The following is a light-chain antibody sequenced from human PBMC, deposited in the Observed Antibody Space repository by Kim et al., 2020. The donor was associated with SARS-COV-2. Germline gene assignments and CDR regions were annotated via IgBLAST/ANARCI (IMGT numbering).Light chain of an antibody. CDR1: QTVSSSF. CDR2: GAS. V-gene: IGKV3-20*01. Sequence: SPREKATLSCRTSQTVSSSFLAWYQQKPGQAPRLLIYGASSRATGFPDRFSGSGSGTDFTLTISRLEPEDFAVYYCQQYGSSPFTFGPGTKVDIK. CDR3: QQYGSSPFT. J-gene: IGKJ3*01.